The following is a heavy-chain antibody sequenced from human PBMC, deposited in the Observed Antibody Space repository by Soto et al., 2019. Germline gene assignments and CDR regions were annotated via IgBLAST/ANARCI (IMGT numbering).Heavy chain of an antibody. CDR3: ASQLMGPDMITFGGVIAGFDY. J-gene: IGHJ4*02. Sequence: PGGSLRLSCAASGFTFSSYGMHWVRQAPGKGLEWVASISSSGDYLYYADSVKGRFIISRDSAKNSLYLQMNSLRAEDTAVYYCASQLMGPDMITFGGVIAGFDYWGQGTLVTVSS. D-gene: IGHD3-16*02. CDR1: GFTFSSYG. V-gene: IGHV3-21*01. CDR2: ISSSGDYL.